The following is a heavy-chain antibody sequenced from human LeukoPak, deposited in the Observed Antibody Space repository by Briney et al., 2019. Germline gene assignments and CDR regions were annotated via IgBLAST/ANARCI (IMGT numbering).Heavy chain of an antibody. CDR3: ARDPTMVRGPSMDV. CDR1: GGSISSSNG. CDR2: NYQSGST. D-gene: IGHD3-10*01. Sequence: SGTLSLTCAVSGGSISSSNGWGGVGRPPGKGLEGSGENYQSGSTNYNPSLKSGVTISVDKSKNQFSLKLSSVTAADTAVYYCARDPTMVRGPSMDVWGKGTTVTVSS. J-gene: IGHJ6*04. V-gene: IGHV4-4*02.